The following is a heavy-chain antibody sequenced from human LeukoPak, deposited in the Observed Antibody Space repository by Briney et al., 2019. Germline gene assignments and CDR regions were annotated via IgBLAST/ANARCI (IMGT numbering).Heavy chain of an antibody. D-gene: IGHD6-19*01. Sequence: SETLSLTCTVSGGSISSYYWSWIRQPPGKGLEWVGYIYYSGSTNYNPSLKSRVTISVDTSKNQFSLKLSSVTAADTAVYYCASRLMIAVAGSGRSDYFDYWGQGTLVTVSS. V-gene: IGHV4-59*12. CDR1: GGSISSYY. CDR2: IYYSGST. J-gene: IGHJ4*02. CDR3: ASRLMIAVAGSGRSDYFDY.